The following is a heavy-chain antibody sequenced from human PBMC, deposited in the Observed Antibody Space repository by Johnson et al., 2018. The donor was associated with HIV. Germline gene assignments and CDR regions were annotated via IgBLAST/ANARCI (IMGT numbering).Heavy chain of an antibody. D-gene: IGHD4-23*01. CDR3: AKDRGYGGNLDAFDI. J-gene: IGHJ3*02. Sequence: QETLVETGGGVVHTGRSLRLSCAASGFPFSSYAMHCVRQDPGKGLEWVAVMSYDGSNQYYADSVKGRVTSSRDNSKNTLYLQMNSLRAEDTAVYYCAKDRGYGGNLDAFDIWGQGTMVNVSS. V-gene: IGHV3-30-3*01. CDR1: GFPFSSYA. CDR2: MSYDGSNQ.